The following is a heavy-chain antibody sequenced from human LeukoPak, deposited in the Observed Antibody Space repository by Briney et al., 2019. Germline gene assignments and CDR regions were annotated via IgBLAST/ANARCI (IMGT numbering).Heavy chain of an antibody. Sequence: SGPTLVNPTQTLTLTCTFSGFSLSTSGVGVGLIRQPPGKALEWLALIYWNDDKRYSPSLKSRLTITKDTSKNQVVLTMTNMDPVDTATYYCPHIRESGSYYRFHFDYWGQGTLVTVSS. V-gene: IGHV2-5*01. CDR1: GFSLSTSGVG. CDR2: IYWNDDK. D-gene: IGHD1-26*01. CDR3: PHIRESGSYYRFHFDY. J-gene: IGHJ4*02.